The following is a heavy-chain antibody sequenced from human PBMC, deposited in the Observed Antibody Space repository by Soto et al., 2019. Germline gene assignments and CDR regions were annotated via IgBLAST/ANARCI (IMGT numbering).Heavy chain of an antibody. CDR3: ARESHDSLTAPPGLWYIEL. Sequence: QVQPQQWGAGPLRPLETLSLTCGVSGGSFSGYYWAWIRQSPGKGLEWSGEINDRGSINYNPSPKSRSSISVDTSKNHYSLNLWSVTAADTAVYYCARESHDSLTAPPGLWYIELWGRATLVTVSS. CDR2: INDRGSI. D-gene: IGHD3-9*01. J-gene: IGHJ2*01. CDR1: GGSFSGYY. V-gene: IGHV4-34*01.